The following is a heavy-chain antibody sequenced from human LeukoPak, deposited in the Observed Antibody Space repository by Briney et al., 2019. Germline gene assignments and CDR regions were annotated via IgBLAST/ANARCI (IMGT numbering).Heavy chain of an antibody. J-gene: IGHJ4*02. D-gene: IGHD4-17*01. V-gene: IGHV3-48*04. CDR2: ISSSSSTI. Sequence: GGSLRLSCAASGFTFSSYSMNWVRQAPGKGLEGVSYISSSSSTIYYADSVKGRFTISRDNAKNSLYLQMNSLRAEDTAVYYCASSEDAYGDRGGYWGQGTLVTVSS. CDR3: ASSEDAYGDRGGY. CDR1: GFTFSSYS.